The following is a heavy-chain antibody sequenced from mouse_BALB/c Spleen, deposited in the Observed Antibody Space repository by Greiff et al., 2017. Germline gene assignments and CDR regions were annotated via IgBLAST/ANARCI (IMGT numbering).Heavy chain of an antibody. V-gene: IGHV3-2*02. J-gene: IGHJ4*01. CDR2: ISYSGST. Sequence: VQLQQSGPGLVKPSQSLSLTCTVTGYSITSDYAWNWIRQFPGNKLEWMGYISYSGSTSYNPSLKSRISITRDTSKNQFFLQLNSVTTEDTATYYCARDGTGAMDYWGQGTSVTVSS. CDR1: GYSITSDYA. CDR3: ARDGTGAMDY. D-gene: IGHD1-2*01.